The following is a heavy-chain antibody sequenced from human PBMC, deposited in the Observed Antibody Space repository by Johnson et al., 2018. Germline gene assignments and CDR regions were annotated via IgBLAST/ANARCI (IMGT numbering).Heavy chain of an antibody. V-gene: IGHV4-34*01. CDR1: GGSFSGYY. Sequence: QVQLQQWGAGLLKPSETXSLMCAVYGGSFSGYYWSWIRQPPGKGLAWRGEINHRGNHNFNPSLKSRVTISVDTSKNQFSLKLRSLTAADTAVYYCARGRYCSGGSCVLRARPGYFQHWGQGTLVTVSS. CDR3: ARGRYCSGGSCVLRARPGYFQH. D-gene: IGHD2-15*01. J-gene: IGHJ1*01. CDR2: INHRGNH.